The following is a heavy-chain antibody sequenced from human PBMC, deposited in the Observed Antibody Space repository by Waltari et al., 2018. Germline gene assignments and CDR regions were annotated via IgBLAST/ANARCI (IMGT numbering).Heavy chain of an antibody. J-gene: IGHJ3*02. CDR1: GGSISSGDYY. Sequence: QVQLQESGPGLVKPSQTLSLTCTVSGGSISSGDYYWSWIRQPPGKGLEWIGYIYYSGSTYYNPSLKSRFTISVDTSKNQFSLKLSSVTAADTAVYYCARGCEGGDCYSPDAFDIWGQGTMVTVSS. CDR3: ARGCEGGDCYSPDAFDI. CDR2: IYYSGST. D-gene: IGHD2-21*01. V-gene: IGHV4-30-4*08.